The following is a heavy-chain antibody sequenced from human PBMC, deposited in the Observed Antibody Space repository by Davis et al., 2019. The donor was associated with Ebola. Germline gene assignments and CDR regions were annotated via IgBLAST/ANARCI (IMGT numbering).Heavy chain of an antibody. CDR1: GFTFDDYG. CDR3: ARAGGGYYTI. Sequence: GESLKISCAASGFTFDDYGMSWVRQAPGKGLEWVSGINWNGGSTGYADSVKGRFTISRDNAKNSLYLQMNSLRAEDTAVYYCARAGGGYYTIWGQGTMVTVSS. CDR2: INWNGGST. V-gene: IGHV3-20*04. D-gene: IGHD3-22*01. J-gene: IGHJ3*02.